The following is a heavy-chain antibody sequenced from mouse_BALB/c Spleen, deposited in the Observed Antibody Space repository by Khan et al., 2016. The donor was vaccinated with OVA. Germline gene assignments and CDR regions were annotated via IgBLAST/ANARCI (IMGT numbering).Heavy chain of an antibody. V-gene: IGHV1S136*01. J-gene: IGHJ2*01. CDR2: IYPYNDDT. Sequence: EVQLQQSGPELVKPGASVKMSCKASGYTSTSYVIHWVKQKPGQGLEWIGYIYPYNDDTKSNEKFKGKATLTSDKSSSTAYMELRSLTSEDSAVYYCARNYRYDVYFDYWGQGTTLTVSS. CDR1: GYTSTSYV. CDR3: ARNYRYDVYFDY. D-gene: IGHD2-14*01.